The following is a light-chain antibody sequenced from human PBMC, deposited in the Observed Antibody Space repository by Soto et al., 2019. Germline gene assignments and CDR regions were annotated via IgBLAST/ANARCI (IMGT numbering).Light chain of an antibody. J-gene: IGLJ1*01. CDR1: SSNIGSNT. V-gene: IGLV1-44*01. CDR2: TAD. Sequence: QSVLTQPLSVSASPGQRVTISCSGGSSNIGSNTVAWYQHLPGTAPPRLIFTADQRPSGVPGRFSGSKSGTSASLAISGLQSEDEGDYYCSAWDNSLNGYVFGPGTKLTVL. CDR3: SAWDNSLNGYV.